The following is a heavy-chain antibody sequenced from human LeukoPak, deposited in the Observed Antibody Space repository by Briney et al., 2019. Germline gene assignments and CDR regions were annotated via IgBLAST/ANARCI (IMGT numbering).Heavy chain of an antibody. CDR2: IYTDGST. J-gene: IGHJ6*03. Sequence: SETLSLTCTVSGGSISSYYWSWIRQPPGKGLEWIGRIYTDGSTNYNPSLKSRVTISVDTSKNQFSLKLSSVTAADPAVYYCARDSHDSSGYYYYYYYMDVWGKGTTVTVSS. CDR1: GGSISSYY. D-gene: IGHD3-22*01. V-gene: IGHV4-4*07. CDR3: ARDSHDSSGYYYYYYYMDV.